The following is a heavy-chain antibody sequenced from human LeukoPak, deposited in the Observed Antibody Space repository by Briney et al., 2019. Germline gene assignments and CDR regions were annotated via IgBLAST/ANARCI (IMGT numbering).Heavy chain of an antibody. V-gene: IGHV4-34*01. J-gene: IGHJ1*01. D-gene: IGHD2-2*01. CDR2: IYHSGST. CDR3: ARHGGYCSSTSCFEYFQY. Sequence: SETLSLTCAVYGGSFSGYYWSWIRQPPGKGLEWIGSIYHSGSTYYNPSLKSRVTISVDTSKNQFSLKLNSVTAADTALYYCARHGGYCSSTSCFEYFQYWGQGTLVTVPS. CDR1: GGSFSGYY.